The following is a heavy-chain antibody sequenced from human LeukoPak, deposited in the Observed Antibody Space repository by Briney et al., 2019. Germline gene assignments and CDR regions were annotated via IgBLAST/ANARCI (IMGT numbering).Heavy chain of an antibody. J-gene: IGHJ3*02. Sequence: ASVKVSCKASGYTFTGYYMHWVRQAPGQGLEWMGRINPNSGGTNYAQKFQGRVTMTRDTSISTAYMELSRLRSDDTAVYYCARDAGITMIVGDAFDIWGQGTMVTVSS. CDR1: GYTFTGYY. D-gene: IGHD3-22*01. CDR3: ARDAGITMIVGDAFDI. V-gene: IGHV1-2*06. CDR2: INPNSGGT.